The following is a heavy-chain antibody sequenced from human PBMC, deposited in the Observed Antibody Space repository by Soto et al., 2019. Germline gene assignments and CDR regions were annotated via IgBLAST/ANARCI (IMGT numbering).Heavy chain of an antibody. CDR2: MNPNSGNT. Sequence: QVQLVQSGAEVKKPGASVKVSCKASGYTFTSYDINWVRQATGQGLEWMGWMNPNSGNTGYAQKFQGRVTMTRTTSISTASLALSTLSSEHTSVYYCASELRSGRFRNWGQGTLVPVSS. CDR1: GYTFTSYD. V-gene: IGHV1-8*01. D-gene: IGHD6-19*01. CDR3: ASELRSGRFRN. J-gene: IGHJ4*02.